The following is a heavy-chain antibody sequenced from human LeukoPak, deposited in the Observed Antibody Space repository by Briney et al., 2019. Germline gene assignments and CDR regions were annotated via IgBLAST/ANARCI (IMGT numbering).Heavy chain of an antibody. D-gene: IGHD1-26*01. CDR3: VKGAKYSGSSVDYFYMDV. Sequence: GGSLRLSCAGSGFTSTTHAMGWVRQAPGKGLEWVAVISGSGDNTYHADSVKGRFIISRDNSNNTLSVQMNSLRAEDTAVYYCVKGAKYSGSSVDYFYMDVWAKGTTVTVSS. J-gene: IGHJ6*03. CDR1: GFTSTTHA. V-gene: IGHV3-23*01. CDR2: ISGSGDNT.